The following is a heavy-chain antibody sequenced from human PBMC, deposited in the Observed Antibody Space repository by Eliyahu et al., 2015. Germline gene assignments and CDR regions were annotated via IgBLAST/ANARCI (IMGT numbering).Heavy chain of an antibody. D-gene: IGHD6-19*01. CDR2: ISSSSSYI. J-gene: IGHJ4*02. Sequence: EVQLVESGGGLVKPGGSLRLXCAAXGFTFSSYSMNWVRQAPGKGLEWVSSISSSSSYIYYADSVKGRFTISRDNAKNSLYLQMNSLRAEDTAVYYCARGDYIAVAGTWGQGTLVTVSS. CDR3: ARGDYIAVAGT. V-gene: IGHV3-21*01. CDR1: GFTFSSYS.